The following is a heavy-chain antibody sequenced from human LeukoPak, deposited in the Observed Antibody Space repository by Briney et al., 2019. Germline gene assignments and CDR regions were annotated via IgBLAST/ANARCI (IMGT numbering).Heavy chain of an antibody. J-gene: IGHJ4*02. CDR3: ARDLTGMTQVGY. V-gene: IGHV1-2*02. CDR2: IKPNSGGT. D-gene: IGHD3-9*01. CDR1: GYTFTGYY. Sequence: GASVKVSCKASGYTFTGYYMHWVRQAPGQGLEWMGWIKPNSGGTNYAQKFQGRVTMTRDTSISTAYMELSRLRSDDTAVYYCARDLTGMTQVGYWGQGTLVTVSS.